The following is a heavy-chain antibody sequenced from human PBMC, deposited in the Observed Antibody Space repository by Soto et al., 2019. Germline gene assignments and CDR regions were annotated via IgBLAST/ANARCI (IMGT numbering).Heavy chain of an antibody. CDR3: ARSRSSNWHYFHY. CDR1: GFAVNHNY. J-gene: IGHJ4*02. CDR2: LFSAGNT. D-gene: IGHD6-13*01. Sequence: EVQLVESGGDLVQPGGSLRLSCAASGFAVNHNYMSWVRQAPGKGLEWVSVLFSAGNTYYADSVKGRVTISRDSAKSTLYLQLRGLRAEDTAVYYCARSRSSNWHYFHYWGQGTLVTVSS. V-gene: IGHV3-66*01.